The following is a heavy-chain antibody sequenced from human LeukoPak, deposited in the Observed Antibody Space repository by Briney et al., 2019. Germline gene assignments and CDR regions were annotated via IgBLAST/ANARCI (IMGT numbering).Heavy chain of an antibody. CDR1: GYTFTGYY. J-gene: IGHJ4*02. D-gene: IGHD3-22*01. Sequence: ASVKVSCKAAGYTFTGYYLHWVREAPGQGLEWMGWINPNSGGTNYAQKFQGRVPMNRDTSISTAYMELSRLRSDDTAVYYCAREEDSWDYYDSSGLLDYWGQGTLVTVSS. CDR2: INPNSGGT. V-gene: IGHV1-2*02. CDR3: AREEDSWDYYDSSGLLDY.